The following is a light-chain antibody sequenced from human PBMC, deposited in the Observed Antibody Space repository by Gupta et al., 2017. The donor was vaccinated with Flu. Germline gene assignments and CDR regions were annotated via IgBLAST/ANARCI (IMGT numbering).Light chain of an antibody. CDR2: RNN. Sequence: QSVLTHPPSASGTPGQRVTIPFSGRRSNIGSNYVYCYQQPPGTAAKLLIYRNNQRPSGVPDRFSGSKSGTSASLAISGLRAEDEADYYCAAWDDSPHWVFGGGTKLTVL. J-gene: IGLJ3*02. CDR1: RSNIGSNY. V-gene: IGLV1-47*01. CDR3: AAWDDSPHWV.